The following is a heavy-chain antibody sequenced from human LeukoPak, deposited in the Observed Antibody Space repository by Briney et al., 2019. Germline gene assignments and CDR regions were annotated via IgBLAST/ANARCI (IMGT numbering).Heavy chain of an antibody. D-gene: IGHD4/OR15-4a*01. J-gene: IGHJ4*02. Sequence: SETLSLTCVVSGGSLSTHHWSWIRQSPGRGLEWIGYISDSGSTNYNPSLKSRVTISVDTSKNQFSLKLASVSAADTAVYYCARGGTQLTFPVWGQGALVTVSS. CDR2: ISDSGST. V-gene: IGHV4-59*11. CDR3: ARGGTQLTFPV. CDR1: GGSLSTHH.